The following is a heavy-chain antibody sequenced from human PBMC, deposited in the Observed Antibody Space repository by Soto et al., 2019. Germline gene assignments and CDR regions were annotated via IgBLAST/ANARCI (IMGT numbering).Heavy chain of an antibody. CDR1: GYTFTSYA. V-gene: IGHV1-3*01. CDR2: INAVNGNT. J-gene: IGHJ3*02. D-gene: IGHD3-10*01. CDR3: ARGALWFGEFADI. Sequence: QVQPVQSGAEVKKPGASVKVSCKASGYTFTSYAMHWVRQAPGQRLEWMGWINAVNGNTKYSQKFEGRVTSTRDTSASTAYMELSSLRSEDTAVYYCARGALWFGEFADIWGQGTMVTVSS.